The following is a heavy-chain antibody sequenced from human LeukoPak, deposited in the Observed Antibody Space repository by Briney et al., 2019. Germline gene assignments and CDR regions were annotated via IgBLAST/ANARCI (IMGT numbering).Heavy chain of an antibody. D-gene: IGHD6-19*01. V-gene: IGHV4-61*02. CDR1: GDSISSGDYY. CDR2: IYTSGST. CDR3: ARAPPVGYSSGWYPHGFDY. J-gene: IGHJ4*02. Sequence: SETLSLTCTVSGDSISSGDYYWSWIRQPAGKGLEWIGRIYTSGSTNYNPSLKSRVTISVDTSKNQFSLKLSSVTAADTAVYYCARAPPVGYSSGWYPHGFDYWGQGTLVTVSS.